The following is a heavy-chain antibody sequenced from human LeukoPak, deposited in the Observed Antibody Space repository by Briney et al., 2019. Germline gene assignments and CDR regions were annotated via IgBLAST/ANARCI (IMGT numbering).Heavy chain of an antibody. CDR1: GGSFSGYY. CDR2: INHSGST. Sequence: SETLSLTCAVYGGSFSGYYWSWIRQPPGKGLEWIGEINHSGSTNYNPSLKSRVTISVDTSKNQFSLKLSSVTAADTAVYYCARPLYDSSGYQYWYLDLWGRGTLVTVSS. CDR3: ARPLYDSSGYQYWYLDL. V-gene: IGHV4-34*01. D-gene: IGHD3-22*01. J-gene: IGHJ2*01.